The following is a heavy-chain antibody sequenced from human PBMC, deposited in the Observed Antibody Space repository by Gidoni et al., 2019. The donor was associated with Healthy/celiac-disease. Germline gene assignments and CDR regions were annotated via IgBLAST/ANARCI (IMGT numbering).Heavy chain of an antibody. D-gene: IGHD6-13*01. CDR1: GYTFTGYY. J-gene: IGHJ5*02. V-gene: IGHV1-2*02. Sequence: VQLVQSGAEVQKPGASAKVSCKASGYTFTGYYMHWVRQAPGQGLEWMGWINPNSGGTNYAQKFQGRVTMTRDTSISTAYMELSRLRSYDTAVYYCARTRIAAAGLFDPWGQGTLVTVSS. CDR2: INPNSGGT. CDR3: ARTRIAAAGLFDP.